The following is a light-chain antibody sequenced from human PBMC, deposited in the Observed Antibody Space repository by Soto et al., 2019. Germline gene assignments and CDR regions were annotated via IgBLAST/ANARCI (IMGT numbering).Light chain of an antibody. J-gene: IGLJ2*01. Sequence: QSALTQPASVSGSPGQSITISCTGTSSDIGAYNYVSWYQQHPGKAPRLMIYDVGNRPSGVSNRFSGSKSGNTASLTISGLQAEDEADYYCSSYTRSTTRVFGGGTQLTVL. CDR3: SSYTRSTTRV. CDR2: DVG. V-gene: IGLV2-14*01. CDR1: SSDIGAYNY.